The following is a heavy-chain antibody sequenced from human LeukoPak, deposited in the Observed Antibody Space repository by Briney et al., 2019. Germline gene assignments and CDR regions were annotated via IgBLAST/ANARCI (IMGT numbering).Heavy chain of an antibody. CDR1: GFIFSRYS. Sequence: PGGSLKLSCAASGFIFSRYSMNWVRQATGKGLEWISYISSSSTSTFYADSVKGRFTISRENGKNSVYLQMNRLSAEDTAVYYCAASYSEPQLFYFDYWGQGNLVTVSS. D-gene: IGHD1-26*01. CDR2: ISSSSTST. V-gene: IGHV3-48*01. J-gene: IGHJ4*02. CDR3: AASYSEPQLFYFDY.